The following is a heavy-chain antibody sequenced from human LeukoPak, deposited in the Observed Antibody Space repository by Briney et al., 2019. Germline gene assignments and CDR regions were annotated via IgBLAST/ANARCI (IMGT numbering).Heavy chain of an antibody. CDR2: IIPILGIA. V-gene: IGHV1-69*04. J-gene: IGHJ6*02. D-gene: IGHD2-21*02. Sequence: SVKVSCKASGGTFSSYAISWVRQAPGQGLEWMGRIIPILGIANYAQKFQGRVTITADKSTSTAYMELSSLRSEDTAVYYCARENCGGDCYYYYYYGMDVWGQGTTVTVSS. CDR3: ARENCGGDCYYYYYYGMDV. CDR1: GGTFSSYA.